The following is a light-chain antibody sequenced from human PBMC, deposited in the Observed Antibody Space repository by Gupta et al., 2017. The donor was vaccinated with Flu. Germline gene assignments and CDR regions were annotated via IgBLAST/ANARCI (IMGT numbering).Light chain of an antibody. J-gene: IGLJ3*02. CDR1: SSNVGSNT. CDR2: NDN. Sequence: RVTMSASGSSSNVGSNTVVWYQRLPGQAPKVLIYNDNKRPSGVPARFSASKSGTTASLAVSGLQAEDEADDYCAAWDDSLSGGRFGGGTKLTVL. CDR3: AAWDDSLSGGR. V-gene: IGLV1-44*01.